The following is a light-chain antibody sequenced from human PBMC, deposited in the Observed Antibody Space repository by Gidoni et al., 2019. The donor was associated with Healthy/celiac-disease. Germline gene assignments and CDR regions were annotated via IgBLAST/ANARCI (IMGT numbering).Light chain of an antibody. V-gene: IGKV3-11*01. CDR2: DAS. CDR1: QSVNSY. J-gene: IGKJ4*01. CDR3: QQRSNWPLT. Sequence: IVLTQSPVTLSLSPGERATLSCRASQSVNSYLAWYQQKPGQALRLLIDDASNRATGIPARFSGSGSETDFALTISSLESEDFAVYYCQQRSNWPLTFGGGTKVEIK.